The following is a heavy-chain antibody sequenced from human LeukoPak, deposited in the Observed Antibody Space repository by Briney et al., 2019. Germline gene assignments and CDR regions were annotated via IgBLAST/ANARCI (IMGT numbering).Heavy chain of an antibody. CDR1: GFIFSSYA. V-gene: IGHV3-23*01. J-gene: IGHJ4*02. D-gene: IGHD2-15*01. CDR2: LTGGAEHT. CDR3: ARDFYCSGGSCPLFDY. Sequence: PGGSLRLSCAASGFIFSSYAMSWVRQAPGKGLEWVSGLTGGAEHTYYADSVKGRFTVSRDNSKNTLYLQMNSVRAEDTAVYYCARDFYCSGGSCPLFDYWGQGTLVTVSS.